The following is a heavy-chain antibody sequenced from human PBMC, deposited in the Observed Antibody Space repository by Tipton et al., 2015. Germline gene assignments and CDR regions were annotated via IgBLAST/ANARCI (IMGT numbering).Heavy chain of an antibody. CDR1: GASVTNGSFF. CDR2: IFYSGTT. Sequence: TLSLTCSVSGASVTNGSFFWAWLRQPPGKGLEWIGTIFYSGTTDSNPSLRSRLIMFIDTSNNQFSLRLASVTASDTAVYYCARTGYASGCYVYWGQGTLVTVSS. D-gene: IGHD6-19*01. CDR3: ARTGYASGCYVY. J-gene: IGHJ4*02. V-gene: IGHV4-39*01.